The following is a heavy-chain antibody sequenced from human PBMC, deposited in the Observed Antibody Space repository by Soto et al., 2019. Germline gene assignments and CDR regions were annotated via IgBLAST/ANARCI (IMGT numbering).Heavy chain of an antibody. D-gene: IGHD3-16*01. CDR3: TKGEDYYYYYMDV. Sequence: LGPSFGGSGFTLDDYAIHLVRQAPGKGLGLVSGICWNSGSIGYADSVKGRFTISRDNAKNSLYLQMNSLRAEDTALYYCTKGEDYYYYYMDVWGKGTTVTVSS. J-gene: IGHJ6*03. CDR2: ICWNSGSI. CDR1: GFTLDDYA. V-gene: IGHV3-9*01.